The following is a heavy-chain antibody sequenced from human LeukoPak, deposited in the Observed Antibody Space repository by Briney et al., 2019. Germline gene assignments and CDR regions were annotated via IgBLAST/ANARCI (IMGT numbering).Heavy chain of an antibody. CDR3: ARQRIAVAGEVDY. J-gene: IGHJ4*02. V-gene: IGHV4-39*01. CDR1: GGSIRSSYYY. D-gene: IGHD6-19*01. CDR2: IYDSGST. Sequence: SETLSLTCTVSGGSIRSSYYYWGWIRQSPGMGLEWIGSIYDSGSTYFNPSLKSRVTISVDTSKNQFSLKLNSVTAADTAVYYCARQRIAVAGEVDYWGQGTLVTVSS.